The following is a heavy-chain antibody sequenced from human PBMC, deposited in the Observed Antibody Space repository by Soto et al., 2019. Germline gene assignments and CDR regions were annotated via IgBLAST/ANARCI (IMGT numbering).Heavy chain of an antibody. V-gene: IGHV3-23*01. CDR2: ISGGASST. J-gene: IGHJ4*02. CDR3: AKQGSRGTYGPVSYYDY. Sequence: EVQLLESGGDLVQPGGSLRLSCAASGFTFSSYAMTWVRQAPGKGLEWVSAISGGASSTNYADSAKGRFTISRDNSKNTVYLQMDGLRVEDTALYYCAKQGSRGTYGPVSYYDYWGQGTLVTVSS. D-gene: IGHD3-10*01. CDR1: GFTFSSYA.